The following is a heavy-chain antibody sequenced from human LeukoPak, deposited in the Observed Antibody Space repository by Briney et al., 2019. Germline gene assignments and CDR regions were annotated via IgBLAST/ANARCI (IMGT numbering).Heavy chain of an antibody. Sequence: SETLSLTCTISGGSISSYYWSWIRQPPGKGLEWIGYIYYTGSTNHNPSLKSRVTISVDTSKNQFSLKLSSVTAADTAVYYCARETSQKGAHYMDVWGKGTTVTISS. CDR3: ARETSQKGAHYMDV. CDR2: IYYTGST. CDR1: GGSISSYY. D-gene: IGHD3-16*01. J-gene: IGHJ6*03. V-gene: IGHV4-59*01.